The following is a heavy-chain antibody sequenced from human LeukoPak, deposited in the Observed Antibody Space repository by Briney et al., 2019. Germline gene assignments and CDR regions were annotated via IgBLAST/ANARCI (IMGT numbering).Heavy chain of an antibody. Sequence: PGGSLRLSCAASGFTFSSSDMHWVRQAPGKGLEWVSAIGPTGDTYYPGSVKGRFTISRENARNSLYLQMNSLRAGDTAVSRAVPLARGVNYYDYWGQGTLVAVSS. CDR1: GFTFSSSD. J-gene: IGHJ4*02. CDR3: VPLARGVNYYDY. V-gene: IGHV3-13*01. CDR2: IGPTGDT. D-gene: IGHD3-10*01.